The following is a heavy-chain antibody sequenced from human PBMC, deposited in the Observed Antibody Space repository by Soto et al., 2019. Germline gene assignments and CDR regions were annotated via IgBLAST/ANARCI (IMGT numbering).Heavy chain of an antibody. D-gene: IGHD3-10*01. CDR2: IDDSGSA. Sequence: QVQLQESGPGLVKPSQTLSLSCAVSGASINNGAYYWSWIRQYPGKGLEWIGYIDDSGSAFYNPSLKSRVTISRDTSKNHFSLKVTSVTAADTAVYYCASHPLGESYFDCWGQGTLVAVSS. CDR3: ASHPLGESYFDC. J-gene: IGHJ4*02. CDR1: GASINNGAYY. V-gene: IGHV4-31*11.